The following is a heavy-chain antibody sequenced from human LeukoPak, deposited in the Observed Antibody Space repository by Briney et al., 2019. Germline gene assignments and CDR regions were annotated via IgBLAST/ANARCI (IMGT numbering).Heavy chain of an antibody. CDR1: GFTFSTYA. CDR2: ISDSGGST. V-gene: IGHV3-23*01. CDR3: APQYYFDY. J-gene: IGHJ4*02. Sequence: PGGSLRLSCAASGFTFSTYAMSWVRQAPGKGLEWVSGISDSGGSTYYADSVKGRFTISRDNSKNTLYLQMNSLRVEDTAVYYCAPQYYFDYWGQGTLVTVSS.